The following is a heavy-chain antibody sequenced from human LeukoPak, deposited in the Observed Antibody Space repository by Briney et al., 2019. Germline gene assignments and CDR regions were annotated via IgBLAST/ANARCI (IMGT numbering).Heavy chain of an antibody. V-gene: IGHV1-69*02. D-gene: IGHD6-19*01. CDR3: ASGWYSSGWYRGYNWFDP. CDR2: IIPILGIA. J-gene: IGHJ5*02. Sequence: SVKVSCKASGGTFSSYTLSWVRQAPGQGLEWMGRIIPILGIANYAQKFQGRVTITADKSTSTAYMELSSLRSEDTAVYYCASGWYSSGWYRGYNWFDPWGQGTLVTVSS. CDR1: GGTFSSYT.